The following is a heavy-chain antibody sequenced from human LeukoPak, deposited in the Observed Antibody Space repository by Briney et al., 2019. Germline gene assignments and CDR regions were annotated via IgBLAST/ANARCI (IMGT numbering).Heavy chain of an antibody. V-gene: IGHV3-23*01. Sequence: GGSLRLSCAASGFTFSTYAMSWVRQAPGKGLEWVSGVRGSGTDTYYADSVKGRFTTSRDNSKNTLYLQMNSLRAEDTAIYYCAKTSRANSAYDSPFDYWGQGTLVTVSS. CDR3: AKTSRANSAYDSPFDY. CDR1: GFTFSTYA. CDR2: VRGSGTDT. D-gene: IGHD5-12*01. J-gene: IGHJ4*02.